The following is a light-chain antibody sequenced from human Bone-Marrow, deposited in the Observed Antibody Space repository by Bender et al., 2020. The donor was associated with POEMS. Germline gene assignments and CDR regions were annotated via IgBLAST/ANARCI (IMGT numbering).Light chain of an antibody. CDR3: QTWDSNLAV. CDR1: SSNIGTNP. V-gene: IGLV1-44*01. CDR2: INN. Sequence: QSVLTQPPSASGTPGQRVTISCSGSSSNIGTNPVNWYQQLPGTAPKLLIYINNQRPSGVPDRFSGSKSGTSASLAISGLQSEDEADYYCQTWDSNLAVFGGGTQLTVL. J-gene: IGLJ7*01.